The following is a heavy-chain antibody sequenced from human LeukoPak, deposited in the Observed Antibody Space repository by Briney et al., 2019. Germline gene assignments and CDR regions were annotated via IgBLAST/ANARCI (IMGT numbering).Heavy chain of an antibody. V-gene: IGHV4-4*07. Sequence: SETLSLTCTVSGGSISSYYWSWIRQPAGKGLEWIGRIYTSGSTNYNPSLKSRVTMSVDTSKNQFSLKLSSVTAADTAVYYCARMLGCCSSTSCYSGKNWFDPWGQGTLVTVSS. CDR2: IYTSGST. CDR1: GGSISSYY. J-gene: IGHJ5*02. D-gene: IGHD2-2*01. CDR3: ARMLGCCSSTSCYSGKNWFDP.